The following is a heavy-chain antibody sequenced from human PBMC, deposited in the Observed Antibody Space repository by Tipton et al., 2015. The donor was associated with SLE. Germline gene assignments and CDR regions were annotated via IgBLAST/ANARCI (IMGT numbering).Heavy chain of an antibody. CDR1: GGSIGSFY. Sequence: LRLSCTVSGGSIGSFYWSWIRQPPGKGLEWIGYIYYSGSTNYNPSLKSRVTISVDTSKNQFSLRLSSVTAADTAVYYCARHMITGGEFDYWGQGTLVTVSS. D-gene: IGHD3-16*01. CDR3: ARHMITGGEFDY. J-gene: IGHJ4*02. V-gene: IGHV4-59*08. CDR2: IYYSGST.